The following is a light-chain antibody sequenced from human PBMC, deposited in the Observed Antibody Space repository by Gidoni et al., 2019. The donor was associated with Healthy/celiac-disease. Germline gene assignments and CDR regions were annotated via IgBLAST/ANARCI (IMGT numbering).Light chain of an antibody. V-gene: IGKV3-11*01. CDR2: DAS. CDR1: QSVSSY. J-gene: IGKJ2*03. CDR3: QQRSNWRYS. Sequence: EIVLTQSPATLSLSPGERATLSCSASQSVSSYLAWYQQKPGQAPRLLLYDASNRATGIPARFSGSGSGTDFTLTISSLEPEDFAVYYCQQRSNWRYSFGQGTKLEIK.